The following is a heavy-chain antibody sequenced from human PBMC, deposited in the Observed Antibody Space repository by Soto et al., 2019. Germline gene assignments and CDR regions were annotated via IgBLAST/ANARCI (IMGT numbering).Heavy chain of an antibody. V-gene: IGHV1-18*01. J-gene: IGHJ6*02. CDR2: ISAYNGNT. Sequence: ALVKVSCKASGYTFTSYGISWVRQAPGQGLEWMGWISAYNGNTNYAQKLQGRVTMTTDTSTSTAYMELRSLRSDDTAVYYCARDGRGSGSYRPYYYGMDVWGQGTTVTVSS. CDR3: ARDGRGSGSYRPYYYGMDV. CDR1: GYTFTSYG. D-gene: IGHD3-10*01.